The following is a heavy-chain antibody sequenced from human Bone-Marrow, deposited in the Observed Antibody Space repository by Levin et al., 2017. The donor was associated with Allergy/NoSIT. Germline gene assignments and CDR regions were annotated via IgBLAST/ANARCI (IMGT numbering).Heavy chain of an antibody. V-gene: IGHV3-48*02. CDR3: VRTTLSHYSSGSYFGPFDI. CDR1: GFTLSRES. Sequence: GGSLRLSCAVSGFTLSRESMSWVRQAPGKGLEWISYINKNSATTYYADAVKGRFTISRDNAENSVFLQMTSLIDEDTAVYYCVRTTLSHYSSGSYFGPFDIWGRGTAVTVSS. D-gene: IGHD3-22*01. J-gene: IGHJ3*02. CDR2: INKNSATT.